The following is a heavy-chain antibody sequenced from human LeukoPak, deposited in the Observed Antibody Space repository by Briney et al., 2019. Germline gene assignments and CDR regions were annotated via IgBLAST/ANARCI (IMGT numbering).Heavy chain of an antibody. Sequence: GGSLRLSCAASGFAASTNYMSSVRQAPGKGLEWVSVIYSGDNTYYSDSVKGRFTISRDNSKNTLYLQMNSLRAEDTAVYYCARDHGRGYCSSTSCYPGVDYWGQGTLVTVSS. J-gene: IGHJ4*02. CDR2: IYSGDNT. V-gene: IGHV3-53*01. D-gene: IGHD2-2*01. CDR3: ARDHGRGYCSSTSCYPGVDY. CDR1: GFAASTNY.